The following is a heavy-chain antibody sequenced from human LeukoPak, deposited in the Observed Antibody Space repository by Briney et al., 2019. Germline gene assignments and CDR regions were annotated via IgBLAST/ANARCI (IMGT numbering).Heavy chain of an antibody. CDR1: GHTFSSYW. J-gene: IGHJ4*02. D-gene: IGHD6-19*01. CDR2: INSDGSST. V-gene: IGHV3-74*01. Sequence: GGSLRLSCAASGHTFSSYWMHWVRQAPGKGLVWVSRINSDGSSTSYADSVKGRFTTSRDNAKNTLYLQMNSLRAEDTAVYYCARVSGLVGFDYWGQGTLVTVSS. CDR3: ARVSGLVGFDY.